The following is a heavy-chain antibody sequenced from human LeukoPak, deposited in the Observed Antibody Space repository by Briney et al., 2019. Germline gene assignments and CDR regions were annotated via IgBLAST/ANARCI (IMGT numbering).Heavy chain of an antibody. V-gene: IGHV3-53*01. Sequence: GGSLRLSCAASGFTVSSNYMSWVRQAPGKGLEWVSVIYSGGSTYYADSVEGRFTISRDNSKNTLYLQMNSLRAEDTAVYYCARLYGSGSFFDYWGQGTLVTVSS. J-gene: IGHJ4*02. D-gene: IGHD3-10*01. CDR1: GFTVSSNY. CDR2: IYSGGST. CDR3: ARLYGSGSFFDY.